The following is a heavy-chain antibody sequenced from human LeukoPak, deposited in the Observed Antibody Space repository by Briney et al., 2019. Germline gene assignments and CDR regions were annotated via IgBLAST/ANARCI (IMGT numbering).Heavy chain of an antibody. CDR2: IWYDGSKK. CDR3: ARDVSYNSLDY. V-gene: IGHV3-33*01. D-gene: IGHD6-13*01. CDR1: GFIFSSHG. J-gene: IGHJ4*02. Sequence: GRSLRLSCATSGFIFSSHGFYCVRQAPGKGLEWVAVIWYDGSKKYYADSVKGRSTISRDNSKNTLYLEMNSLRAEDTAVYYCARDVSYNSLDYWGQGTLVTVSS.